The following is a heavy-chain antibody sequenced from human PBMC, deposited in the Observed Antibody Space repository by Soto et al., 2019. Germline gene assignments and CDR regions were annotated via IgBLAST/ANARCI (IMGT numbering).Heavy chain of an antibody. D-gene: IGHD2-15*01. CDR2: IIPILGIA. CDR3: AREDCSGGSCYSRTYYYYYMDV. Sequence: ASVKVSCKASGGTFSSYTISWVRQAPGQGLEWMGRIIPILGIANYAQKFQGRVTITADKSTSTAYMELSSLRSEDTAVYYCAREDCSGGSCYSRTYYYYYMDVWGKGTTVTVSS. CDR1: GGTFSSYT. J-gene: IGHJ6*03. V-gene: IGHV1-69*02.